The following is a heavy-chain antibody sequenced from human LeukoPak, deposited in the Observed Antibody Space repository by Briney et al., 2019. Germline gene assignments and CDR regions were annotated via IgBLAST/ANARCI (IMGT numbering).Heavy chain of an antibody. J-gene: IGHJ4*02. CDR2: ISGSGGST. CDR3: AKGKYFDWLYPVDY. Sequence: GGSLRLPCAASGFTFSSYAMSWVRQAPGKGLEWVSAISGSGGSTYYADSVKGRFTISRDNSKNTLYLQMNSLRAEDTAVYYCAKGKYFDWLYPVDYWGQGTLVTVSS. V-gene: IGHV3-23*01. CDR1: GFTFSSYA. D-gene: IGHD3-9*01.